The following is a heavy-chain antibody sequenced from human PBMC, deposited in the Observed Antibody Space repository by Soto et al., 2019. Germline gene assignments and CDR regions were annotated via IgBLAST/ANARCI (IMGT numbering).Heavy chain of an antibody. CDR3: ARATGIAVAGTLADYYYGMDV. CDR2: IIPIFGTA. D-gene: IGHD6-19*01. CDR1: GGTFSSYA. V-gene: IGHV1-69*13. Sequence: VASVKVSCKASGGTFSSYAISWVRQAPGQGLEWMGGIIPIFGTANYAQKFQGRVTITADESTSTAYMELSSLRSEDTAVYYCARATGIAVAGTLADYYYGMDVWGQGTTVTVSS. J-gene: IGHJ6*02.